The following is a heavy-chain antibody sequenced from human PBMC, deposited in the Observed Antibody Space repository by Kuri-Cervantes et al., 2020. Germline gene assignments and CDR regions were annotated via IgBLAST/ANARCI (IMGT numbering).Heavy chain of an antibody. V-gene: IGHV3-9*01. Sequence: SLKISCAASGFNFNDYAMHWVRQAPGKGLEWVSGISRNSGVIGYADSVKGRFTISRDNSKNTLYLQMNSLRAEDTALYYCARGPSQAAADWYFDLWGRGTLVTVSS. CDR2: ISRNSGVI. J-gene: IGHJ2*01. CDR3: ARGPSQAAADWYFDL. CDR1: GFNFNDYA. D-gene: IGHD6-13*01.